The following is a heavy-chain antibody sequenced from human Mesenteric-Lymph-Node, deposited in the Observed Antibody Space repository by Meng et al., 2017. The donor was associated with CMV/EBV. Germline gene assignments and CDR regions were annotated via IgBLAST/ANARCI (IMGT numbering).Heavy chain of an antibody. CDR3: ARGRTMVRGVLIVTLGY. CDR2: LNPDNGHT. CDR1: YSVSNYD. D-gene: IGHD3-10*01. V-gene: IGHV1-8*01. J-gene: IGHJ4*02. Sequence: YSVSNYDINCVRQAPAQGLEWMGWLNPDNGHTGYAHKFQGRVTMTRDTSISTAYMEVSGLRSDDTAVYYCARGRTMVRGVLIVTLGYWGQGTLVTVSS.